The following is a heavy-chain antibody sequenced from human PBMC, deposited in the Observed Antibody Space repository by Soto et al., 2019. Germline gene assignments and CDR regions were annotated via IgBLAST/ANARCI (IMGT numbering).Heavy chain of an antibody. J-gene: IGHJ4*02. V-gene: IGHV4-34*01. D-gene: IGHD1-1*01. Sequence: SETLSLTCGVYGGSFSGYYWSWIRQSPGKGLEWIGEINHSGSTNYNPSLKSRVTISVDTSKNQLSLKLSSVTAADTAVYYCGRGRMYGTTGTTAWGQGTLVTVSS. CDR3: GRGRMYGTTGTTA. CDR1: GGSFSGYY. CDR2: INHSGST.